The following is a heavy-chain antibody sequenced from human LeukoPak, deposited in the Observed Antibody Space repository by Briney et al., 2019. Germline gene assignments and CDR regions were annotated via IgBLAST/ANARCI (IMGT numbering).Heavy chain of an antibody. CDR3: ARDLSVGIVVVPAAIPYCDY. CDR2: IYHSGST. Sequence: SETLSITCTVSGYSISSGYYWGWIRQPPGKGLEWIGSIYHSGSTYYNPSLKSRVTISVDTSKNQFSLKLSSVTAADTAVYHCARDLSVGIVVVPAAIPYCDYWGQGTLVTVSS. CDR1: GYSISSGYY. J-gene: IGHJ4*02. V-gene: IGHV4-38-2*02. D-gene: IGHD2-2*02.